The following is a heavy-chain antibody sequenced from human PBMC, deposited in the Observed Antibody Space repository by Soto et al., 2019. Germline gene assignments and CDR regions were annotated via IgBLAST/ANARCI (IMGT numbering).Heavy chain of an antibody. CDR2: INSDGTTT. CDR1: EFTFSNCW. CDR3: ARAGSGLGNYHFDY. J-gene: IGHJ4*02. D-gene: IGHD3-10*01. Sequence: EVQLVESGGGLVQPGGSLRLSCAASEFTFSNCWMHWVRQAPGKGLVWVSRINSDGTTTSYADSVKGRFTISRDNAKHTLYLQMNSPRAEDTAVYYFARAGSGLGNYHFDYWCQGALVTVSS. V-gene: IGHV3-74*01.